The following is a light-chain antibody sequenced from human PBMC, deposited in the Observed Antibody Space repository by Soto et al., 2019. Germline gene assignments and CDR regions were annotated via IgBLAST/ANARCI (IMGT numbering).Light chain of an antibody. CDR2: VAS. CDR3: QQDGNSLYT. V-gene: IGKV3-20*01. Sequence: EIVLTQSPVTLSLSPGERATRSCRASQSVSSSFLVWYQQKAGQAPGLLIYVASSRATGIPDRFSGSGSGTDFTLTNSRLGPEAFAGYDCQQDGNSLYTFGQWTKLEIK. CDR1: QSVSSSF. J-gene: IGKJ2*01.